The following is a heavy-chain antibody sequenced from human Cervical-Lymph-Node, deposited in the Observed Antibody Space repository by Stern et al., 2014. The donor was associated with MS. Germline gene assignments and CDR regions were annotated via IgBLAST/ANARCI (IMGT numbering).Heavy chain of an antibody. Sequence: EVQLVASGGGLVQPGGSLRLSCAASGFTFSTYAFRWVRQAPGKGLAWVSSISDSGVYTYYADSVKGRFTISRDNSKSMLYLEMQSLRAEDTAVYHCAKDLGRGVVVVPLYGLDVWGQGTTVTVSS. CDR1: GFTFSTYA. CDR2: ISDSGVYT. CDR3: AKDLGRGVVVVPLYGLDV. J-gene: IGHJ6*02. V-gene: IGHV3-23*04. D-gene: IGHD2-2*01.